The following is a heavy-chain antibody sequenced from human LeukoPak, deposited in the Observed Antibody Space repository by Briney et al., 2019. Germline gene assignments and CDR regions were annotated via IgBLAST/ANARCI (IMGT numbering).Heavy chain of an antibody. J-gene: IGHJ4*02. CDR3: AKDGRTGYPFDY. CDR1: GFTFSSYG. D-gene: IGHD5-12*01. CDR2: IRYDGSNK. V-gene: IGHV3-30*02. Sequence: SGGSLRLSCAASGFTFSSYGMHWVRQAPGKGLEWVAFIRYDGSNKYYADSVKGRFTISRDNSKNTLYLQMNSLRAEDTAVYFCAKDGRTGYPFDYWGRGTLVTVSS.